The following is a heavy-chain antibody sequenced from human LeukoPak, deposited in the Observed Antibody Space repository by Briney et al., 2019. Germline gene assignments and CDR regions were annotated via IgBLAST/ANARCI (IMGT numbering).Heavy chain of an antibody. CDR1: GCTFDDYA. V-gene: IGHV3-9*01. CDR3: AKDLTTVTTNQFDY. CDR2: ISWNSGSI. Sequence: GWSLRLSCAASGCTFDDYAMHWVRQAPGKGLEWVSGISWNSGSIGYADSVKGRFTISRDNAKNSLYLQMNSLRAEDTALYYCAKDLTTVTTNQFDYWGQGTLVTVSS. J-gene: IGHJ4*02. D-gene: IGHD4-17*01.